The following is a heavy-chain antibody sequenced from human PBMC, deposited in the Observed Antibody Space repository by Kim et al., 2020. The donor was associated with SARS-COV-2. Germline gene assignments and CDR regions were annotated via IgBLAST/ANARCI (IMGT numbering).Heavy chain of an antibody. CDR3: ARGRTVRGVIVYYYYYYGMDV. CDR1: GGSFSGYY. V-gene: IGHV4-34*01. D-gene: IGHD3-10*01. J-gene: IGHJ6*02. Sequence: SETLSLTCAVYGGSFSGYYWSWIRQPPGKGLEWVGEINHSGSTNYNPSLKSRVTISVDTSKNQFSLKLSSVTAADTAVYYCARGRTVRGVIVYYYYYYGMDVWGQGTTVTVSS. CDR2: INHSGST.